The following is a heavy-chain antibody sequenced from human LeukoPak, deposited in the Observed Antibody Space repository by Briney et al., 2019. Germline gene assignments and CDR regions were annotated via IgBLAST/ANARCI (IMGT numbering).Heavy chain of an antibody. Sequence: GGSLRLSCAASGFTFDDYAMHWVRQAPGKGLEWVSGISWNSGSIGYADSVKGRFTISRDNAKNSLYLQMNSLRAEDTALYYCAKVSGDGYNPWGQGTLVTVSS. CDR1: GFTFDDYA. CDR2: ISWNSGSI. D-gene: IGHD5-24*01. V-gene: IGHV3-9*01. CDR3: AKVSGDGYNP. J-gene: IGHJ5*02.